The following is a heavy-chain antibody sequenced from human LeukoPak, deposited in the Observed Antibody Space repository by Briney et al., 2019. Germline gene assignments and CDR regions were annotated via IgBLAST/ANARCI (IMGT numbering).Heavy chain of an antibody. J-gene: IGHJ4*02. V-gene: IGHV2-5*02. CDR2: IYWDDDK. CDR3: AHLAPDHGDYFFDN. D-gene: IGHD4-17*01. CDR1: EFSLTTNGAG. Sequence: SGPTLVKPTQTYPLTCTFSEFSLTTNGAGVGWIRQPPGKALEWLALIYWDDDKRYNPSLESRLTITKDTSKNQVVLTIANLDAVDTATFFCAHLAPDHGDYFFDNWGQGTLVTVSS.